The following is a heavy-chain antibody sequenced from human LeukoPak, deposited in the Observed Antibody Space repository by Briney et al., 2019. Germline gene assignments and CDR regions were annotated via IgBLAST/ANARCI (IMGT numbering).Heavy chain of an antibody. Sequence: GGSLRLSCEASGFTFSHYWMTWYRQAPGEGREWVANLNQDGSVQAYGDSVRGRFTISRDNAKNSVYIQMSSLRVEDTAMYYCARDHNVADVWGQGTMVTVSS. CDR2: LNQDGSVQ. J-gene: IGHJ3*01. CDR1: GFTFSHYW. V-gene: IGHV3-7*01. CDR3: ARDHNVADV. D-gene: IGHD2-8*01.